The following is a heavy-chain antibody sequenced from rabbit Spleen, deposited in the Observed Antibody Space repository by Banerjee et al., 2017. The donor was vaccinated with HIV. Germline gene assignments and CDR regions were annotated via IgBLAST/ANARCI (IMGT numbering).Heavy chain of an antibody. Sequence: QSLEESGGGLVKPEGSLTLTCKTSGFDLNNYNYICWVRQAPGKGLEWIACIYGGSSGTTYYASWAKGRFTISRTSSTTVTLQMTSLTAADTATYFCARDLAGAIGWNFYLWGQGTLVTVS. CDR2: IYGGSSGTT. CDR3: ARDLAGAIGWNFYL. J-gene: IGHJ4*01. CDR1: GFDLNNYNY. V-gene: IGHV1S40*01. D-gene: IGHD4-1*01.